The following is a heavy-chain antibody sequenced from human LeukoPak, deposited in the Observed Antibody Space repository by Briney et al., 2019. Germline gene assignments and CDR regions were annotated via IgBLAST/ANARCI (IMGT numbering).Heavy chain of an antibody. D-gene: IGHD1-26*01. Sequence: PGGSLRLSCAASGFTFSDYYMSWIRQAPGKGLEWLSFMTTSGNTIFYAESVKDRFTISRDNAKKSLYLQMNSLRDEDTAVYYCARVGGATAVTMYFEYWGQGTLVTVTS. CDR2: MTTSGNTI. J-gene: IGHJ4*02. CDR3: ARVGGATAVTMYFEY. V-gene: IGHV3-11*04. CDR1: GFTFSDYY.